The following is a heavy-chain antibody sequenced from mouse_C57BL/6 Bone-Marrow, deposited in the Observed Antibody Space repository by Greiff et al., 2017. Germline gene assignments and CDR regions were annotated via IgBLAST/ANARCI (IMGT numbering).Heavy chain of an antibody. CDR2: ILPGSGST. Sequence: QVHVKQSRAELMKPGASVKLSCKATGYTFTGYWIEWVKQRPGHGLEWIGEILPGSGSTNYNEKFKGKATFTADTSSNTAYMQLSSLTTEDSAIYYCARHPSTTVVARDYWGQGTTLTVSS. CDR3: ARHPSTTVVARDY. J-gene: IGHJ2*01. CDR1: GYTFTGYW. V-gene: IGHV1-9*01. D-gene: IGHD1-1*01.